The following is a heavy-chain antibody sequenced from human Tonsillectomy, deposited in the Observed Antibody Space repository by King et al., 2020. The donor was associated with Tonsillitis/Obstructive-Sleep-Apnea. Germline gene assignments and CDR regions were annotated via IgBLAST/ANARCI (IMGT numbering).Heavy chain of an antibody. V-gene: IGHV1-69*01. CDR3: AGDWEGHSCSFSYYYYMDV. J-gene: IGHJ6*03. Sequence: VQLVESGAEVKKPGSSVKVSCKASGATFSNHSISWVRQAPGQGLEWMGGIIPIFNTTIYAQKFQGRVTIIADESTSTAYMELSSLRSEDTAVYYCAGDWEGHSCSFSYYYYMDVWGKGTAVTVSS. CDR1: GATFSNHS. D-gene: IGHD6-6*01. CDR2: IIPIFNTT.